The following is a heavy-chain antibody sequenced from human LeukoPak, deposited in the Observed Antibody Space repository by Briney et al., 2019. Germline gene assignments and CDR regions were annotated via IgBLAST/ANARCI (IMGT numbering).Heavy chain of an antibody. CDR2: INPSGGST. J-gene: IGHJ6*02. D-gene: IGHD3-22*01. Sequence: ASVKVSCKASGYTFTSYYMHWVRQAPGQGREWMGIINPSGGSTSYAQKFQGRVTMTRDTSTSTVYMELSSLRSEDTAVYYCARVWYYYDSSGLVHYGMGVWGQGTTVTVSS. V-gene: IGHV1-46*01. CDR3: ARVWYYYDSSGLVHYGMGV. CDR1: GYTFTSYY.